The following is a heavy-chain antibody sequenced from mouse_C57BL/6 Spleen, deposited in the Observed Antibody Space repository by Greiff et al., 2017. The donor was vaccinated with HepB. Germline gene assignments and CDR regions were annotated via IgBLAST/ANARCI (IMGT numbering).Heavy chain of an antibody. J-gene: IGHJ1*03. CDR2: IHPNSGST. Sequence: QVQLQQPGAELVKPGASVKLSCKASGYTFTSYWMHWVKQRPGQGLEWIGMIHPNSGSTNYNEKFKSKATLTVDKSSSTAYMQLSSLTSEDSAVYYCARTGITTVVAHQGYFDVWGTGTTVTVSS. D-gene: IGHD1-1*01. CDR1: GYTFTSYW. CDR3: ARTGITTVVAHQGYFDV. V-gene: IGHV1-64*01.